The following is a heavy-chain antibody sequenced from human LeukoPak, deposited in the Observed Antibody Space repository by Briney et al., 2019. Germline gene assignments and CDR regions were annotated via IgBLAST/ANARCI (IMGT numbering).Heavy chain of an antibody. CDR3: ARHPYGSPRFDP. Sequence: PSETLSLTRTVSGGSISSYYWSWMRPPPGRGLEWIGYIYYNGSTNYNPYLKSRVTISVDTSKNQFSLKLSSVTAADTAVYYCARHPYGSPRFDPWGQGTLVTVSS. J-gene: IGHJ5*02. D-gene: IGHD3-10*01. CDR2: IYYNGST. CDR1: GGSISSYY. V-gene: IGHV4-59*08.